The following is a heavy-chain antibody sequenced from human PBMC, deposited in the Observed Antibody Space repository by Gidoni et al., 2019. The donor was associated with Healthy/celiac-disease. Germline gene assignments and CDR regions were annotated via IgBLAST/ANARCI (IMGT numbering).Heavy chain of an antibody. D-gene: IGHD7-27*01. CDR3: ARHRQQGTHSWFDP. Sequence: DGLQWIGSIYYSGSTYHNPSLKSRVTISVDTSKNQFSLKLSSVTAADTAVYYCARHRQQGTHSWFDPWGQGTLVTVSS. CDR2: IYYSGST. J-gene: IGHJ5*02. V-gene: IGHV4-39*01.